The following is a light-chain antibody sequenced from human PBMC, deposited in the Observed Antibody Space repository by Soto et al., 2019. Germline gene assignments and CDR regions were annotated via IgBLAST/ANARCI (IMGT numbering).Light chain of an antibody. CDR1: NIGSKG. CDR3: QGWDSGSAHVL. CDR2: SDT. J-gene: IGLJ2*01. Sequence: SSELTQPPSVSVDPGETARISCGGNNIGSKGVHWYQQKPGQAPVLVIYSDTDLPPVIPERFSGSNSANMATLTISRVEAGDEADYYCQGWDSGSAHVLFGGGTKLTVL. V-gene: IGLV3-21*01.